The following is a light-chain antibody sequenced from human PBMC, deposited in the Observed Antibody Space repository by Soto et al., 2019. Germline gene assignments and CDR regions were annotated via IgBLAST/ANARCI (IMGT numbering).Light chain of an antibody. CDR2: EGS. CDR3: CSYAGSSTLV. Sequence: QSVLTQPASVSGSPGQSITISCTGTSSDVGSYNLVSWYQQHPGKAPKLMIYEGSKRPSGVSNRCSGSKSGNTASLTISGLQAEDVADYYCCSYAGSSTLVFGGGTKLTVL. CDR1: SSDVGSYNL. V-gene: IGLV2-23*01. J-gene: IGLJ3*02.